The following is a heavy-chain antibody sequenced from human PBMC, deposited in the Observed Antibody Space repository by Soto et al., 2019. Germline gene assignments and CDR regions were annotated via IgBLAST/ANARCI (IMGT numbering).Heavy chain of an antibody. J-gene: IGHJ5*02. D-gene: IGHD3-10*02. CDR3: ARQRVLSTNMFITSFDP. CDR2: VYYTETT. Sequence: PSETLSLTCSLSGGSINSSDHFWGWIRQTPGKGLEWIGSVYYTETTYYNPSLKSPVTISVETSRNTFSLKANSVTAADTGIYYCARQRVLSTNMFITSFDPWGQGTLVTVSS. V-gene: IGHV4-39*01. CDR1: GGSINSSDHF.